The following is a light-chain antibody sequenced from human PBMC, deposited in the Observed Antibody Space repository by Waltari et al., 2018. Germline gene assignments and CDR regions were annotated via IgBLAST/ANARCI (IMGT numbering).Light chain of an antibody. CDR1: NSDFGAYNL. CDR2: EAR. CDR3: CSYGGSYTWV. Sequence: QSALTQPASVSGSPGQAINISCTGTNSDFGAYNLFSWYQQYPGRAPRLMIYEARNRPSGVSNRFSASKSGNTASLTISGLQADDEADYYCCSYGGSYTWVFGGGTKVTVL. V-gene: IGLV2-23*01. J-gene: IGLJ3*02.